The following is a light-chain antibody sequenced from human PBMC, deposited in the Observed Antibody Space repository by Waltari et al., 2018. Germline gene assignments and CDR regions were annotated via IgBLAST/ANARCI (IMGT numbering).Light chain of an antibody. CDR3: QQYNSWPPYT. V-gene: IGKV3-15*01. Sequence: EIVVTQSPAILSVSPGERATLSCRASQSVSTNVAWYQQKPGQAPRLLFYGASTRATDIPTRFSGSGSGTEFTLTISSLQSEDFAIYYCQQYNSWPPYTFGQGTKLEIK. J-gene: IGKJ2*01. CDR2: GAS. CDR1: QSVSTN.